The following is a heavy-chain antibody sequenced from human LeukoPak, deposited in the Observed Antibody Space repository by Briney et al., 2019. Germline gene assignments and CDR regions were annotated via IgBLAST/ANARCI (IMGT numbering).Heavy chain of an antibody. CDR2: IGGSGGDT. Sequence: PGGSLRLSCTASGFTFGDDGMSWFRQAPGEGLQWVSAIGGSGGDTYYADSVKGRFTISRENSKTTVYLQMDNLRAEDMAVYYCAKDWRMEVWGQGTTVTVSS. CDR3: AKDWRMEV. J-gene: IGHJ6*02. V-gene: IGHV3-23*01. CDR1: GFTFGDDG.